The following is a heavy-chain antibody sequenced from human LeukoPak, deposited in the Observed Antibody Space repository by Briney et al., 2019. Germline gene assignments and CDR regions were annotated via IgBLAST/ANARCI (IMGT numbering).Heavy chain of an antibody. J-gene: IGHJ4*02. V-gene: IGHV3-74*01. CDR1: GFTFSMYW. CDR3: ARDLCSGASSCCSDWDY. D-gene: IGHD2-15*01. CDR2: INGDWSET. Sequence: PGGSLRLSCAASGFTFSMYWMHWVRQAPGKGLVWVTRINGDWSETTYADSVKGRLTISRDNAKNTLYLQMNSLRAEDTAVYYCARDLCSGASSCCSDWDYWGQGTLVTVSS.